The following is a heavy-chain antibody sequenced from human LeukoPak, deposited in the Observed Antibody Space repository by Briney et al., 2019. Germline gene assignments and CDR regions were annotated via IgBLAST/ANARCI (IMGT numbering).Heavy chain of an antibody. D-gene: IGHD6-19*01. CDR2: VGGSDNFI. CDR1: GFSVSDYY. V-gene: IGHV3-11*01. Sequence: GGSLRLSCAASGFSVSDYYISWVRQAPGKGLEWISDVGGSDNFISYSDSVKGRFTISRYYANNSLYLQMNSLRVDDTAVYYCARETVAGTFDYWGQGTLVTVSS. CDR3: ARETVAGTFDY. J-gene: IGHJ4*02.